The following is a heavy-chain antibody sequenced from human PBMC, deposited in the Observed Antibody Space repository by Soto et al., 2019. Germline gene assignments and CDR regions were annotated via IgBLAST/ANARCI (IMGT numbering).Heavy chain of an antibody. CDR1: GFTFSSYA. CDR2: ISYDGSNK. CDR3: ARGGITICGGFDY. J-gene: IGHJ4*02. V-gene: IGHV3-30-3*01. Sequence: QVQLVESGGGVVQPGRSLRLSCAASGFTFSSYAMHWVRQAPGKWLEWVAVISYDGSNKYYADSVKGRFTISRDNSKNTLYLQMNSLRAEDTAVYYCARGGITICGGFDYWGQGTLVTVS. D-gene: IGHD3-3*01.